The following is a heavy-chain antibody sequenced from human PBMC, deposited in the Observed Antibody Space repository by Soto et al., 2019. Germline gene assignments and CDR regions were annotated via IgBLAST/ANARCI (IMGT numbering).Heavy chain of an antibody. V-gene: IGHV3-11*01. Sequence: LRLSCAASGFTFSDYYMSWIRQAPGKGLEWVSYISSSGSTIYYADSVKGRFTISRDNAENSLYLQMNSLRAEDTAVYYCARDPGIAAAEHYFDYWGQGTLVTVSS. D-gene: IGHD6-13*01. CDR1: GFTFSDYY. CDR2: ISSSGSTI. CDR3: ARDPGIAAAEHYFDY. J-gene: IGHJ4*02.